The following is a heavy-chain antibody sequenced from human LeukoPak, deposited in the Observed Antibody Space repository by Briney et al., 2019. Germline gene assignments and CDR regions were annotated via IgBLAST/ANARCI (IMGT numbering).Heavy chain of an antibody. CDR2: INHSGST. J-gene: IGHJ5*02. Sequence: SETLSLTCAVYGGSFSGYYWSWIRQPPGKGLEWIGEINHSGSTNYNPSLKSRVTISVDTSKNQFSLKLSSVTAADTAVYYCARDSYSSSWYNWFDPWGQGTLVTVPS. D-gene: IGHD6-13*01. V-gene: IGHV4-34*01. CDR3: ARDSYSSSWYNWFDP. CDR1: GGSFSGYY.